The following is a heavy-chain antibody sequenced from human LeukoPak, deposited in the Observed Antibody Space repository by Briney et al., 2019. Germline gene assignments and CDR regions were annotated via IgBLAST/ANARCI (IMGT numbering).Heavy chain of an antibody. CDR2: IYYSGST. V-gene: IGHV4-59*08. D-gene: IGHD3-3*02. J-gene: IGHJ5*02. CDR3: ARTVLGGWFDP. Sequence: PSETLSLTCTVSGGSISSYYWSWIRQPPGKGLEWIGYIYYSGSTNYNPSLKSRVTISVDTSKNQFSLKLSSVTAADTAVYYCARTVLGGWFDPWGQGTLVTVSS. CDR1: GGSISSYY.